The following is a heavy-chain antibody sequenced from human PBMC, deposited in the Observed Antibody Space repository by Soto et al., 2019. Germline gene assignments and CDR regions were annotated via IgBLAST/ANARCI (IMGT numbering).Heavy chain of an antibody. Sequence: GEAVMSSGEACGCILSTYWSAWVRQMPGKGLEWIGIINPTDSDTRYSPSFQGQVTISADKSISTTYLQWSSLKASDTAIYYCARQWNFDYWGQGTLVTVSS. V-gene: IGHV5-51*01. D-gene: IGHD5-12*01. J-gene: IGHJ4*02. CDR1: GCILSTYW. CDR3: ARQWNFDY. CDR2: INPTDSDT.